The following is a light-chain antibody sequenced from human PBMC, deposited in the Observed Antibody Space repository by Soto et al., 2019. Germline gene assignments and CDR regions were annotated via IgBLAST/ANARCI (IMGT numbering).Light chain of an antibody. Sequence: SALTQPRSVSGSPGQSVPISCTGTSSEVGGYNYVSWYQQHPGKAPKLMIYDVSKLPSGVPDRFSGSKSGNTASLTISGLQAEDEADYYCCSYSGSYHYVFGTGTKLTVL. CDR1: SSEVGGYNY. V-gene: IGLV2-11*01. CDR2: DVS. J-gene: IGLJ1*01. CDR3: CSYSGSYHYV.